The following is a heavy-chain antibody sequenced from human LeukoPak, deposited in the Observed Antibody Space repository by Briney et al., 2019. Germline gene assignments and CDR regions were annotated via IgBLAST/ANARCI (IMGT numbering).Heavy chain of an antibody. D-gene: IGHD2-2*01. CDR2: INHSGST. Sequence: SETLSLTCAVYGGSFSGYYWSWIRQPPGKGLEWIGEINHSGSTNYNPSLKSRVTISVDTSKNQFSLKLSSVTAADTAVYYCARDIVVVPAAIVEGFGPWGQGTLVTVSS. CDR1: GGSFSGYY. J-gene: IGHJ5*02. CDR3: ARDIVVVPAAIVEGFGP. V-gene: IGHV4-34*01.